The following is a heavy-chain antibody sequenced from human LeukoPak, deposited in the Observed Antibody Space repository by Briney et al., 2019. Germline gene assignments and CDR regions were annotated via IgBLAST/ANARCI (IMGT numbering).Heavy chain of an antibody. D-gene: IGHD1-26*01. V-gene: IGHV3-7*03. CDR1: GFTFDDYA. Sequence: PGRSLRLSCAASGFTFDDYAMHWVRQAPGKGLEWVASINQDGSENYYVDSVKGRFTISRDNAKNSLYLQMNSLRAEDTAVYYCASVGILGATRGMDVWGQGTTVTVSS. CDR2: INQDGSEN. CDR3: ASVGILGATRGMDV. J-gene: IGHJ6*02.